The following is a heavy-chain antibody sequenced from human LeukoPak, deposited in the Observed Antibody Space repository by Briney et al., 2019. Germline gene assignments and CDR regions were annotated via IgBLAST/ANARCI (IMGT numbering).Heavy chain of an antibody. Sequence: GGSLRLSCAASGFTVSSNYMSWVRQAPGKGLDWVSVIYSGGSTYYADSVKGRFTISRDNSKNTLYLQMNSLRAEDTAVYYCAKEGGIAAAGTSQGFDYWGQGTLVTVSS. CDR1: GFTVSSNY. CDR3: AKEGGIAAAGTSQGFDY. D-gene: IGHD6-13*01. J-gene: IGHJ4*02. CDR2: IYSGGST. V-gene: IGHV3-53*01.